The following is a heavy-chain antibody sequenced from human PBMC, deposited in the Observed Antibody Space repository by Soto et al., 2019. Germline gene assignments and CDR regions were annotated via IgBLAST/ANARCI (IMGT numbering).Heavy chain of an antibody. J-gene: IGHJ6*02. CDR1: GGTFSSYA. CDR2: IIPISETT. CDR3: ARSQGSSTSLEIYYYYYYGMDV. Sequence: QVQLVQSGAEVKKPGSSVKVSCKASGGTFSSYAISWVRQAPGQGLEWMGGIIPISETTNYAQKFQGRVTITAVESKSTAYMELSRLRSEDTAVYYCARSQGSSTSLEIYYYYYYGMDVWGQGTTVTVSS. V-gene: IGHV1-69*01. D-gene: IGHD2-2*01.